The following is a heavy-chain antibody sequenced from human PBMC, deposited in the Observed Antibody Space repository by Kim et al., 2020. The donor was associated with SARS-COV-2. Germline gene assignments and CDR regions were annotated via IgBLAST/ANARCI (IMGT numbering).Heavy chain of an antibody. CDR3: AGMDTAMVDPFDY. V-gene: IGHV4-4*02. J-gene: IGHJ4*02. Sequence: YHPSLKSRVTISVDKSKNQFSLKLSSVTAADTAVYYCAGMDTAMVDPFDYWGQGTLVTVSS. D-gene: IGHD5-18*01.